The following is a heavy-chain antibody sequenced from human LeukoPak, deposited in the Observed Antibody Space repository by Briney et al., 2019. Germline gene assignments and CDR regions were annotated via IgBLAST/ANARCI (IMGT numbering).Heavy chain of an antibody. CDR2: IKLNSGDT. CDR1: GYTFTDYY. D-gene: IGHD2-15*01. J-gene: IGHJ4*02. V-gene: IGHV1-2*02. CDR3: ARDEKKYCSGGSCPAYFDY. Sequence: ASVKVSCKASGYTFTDYYMHWVRQAPGQGLEWMAWIKLNSGDTNYAQKFQGRITMTTDTSTSTAYMELRSLRSDDTAVYYCARDEKKYCSGGSCPAYFDYWGQGTLVTVSS.